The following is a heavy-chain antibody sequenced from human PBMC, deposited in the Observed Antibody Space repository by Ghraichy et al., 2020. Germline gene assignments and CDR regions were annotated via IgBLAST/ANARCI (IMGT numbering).Heavy chain of an antibody. D-gene: IGHD6-13*01. V-gene: IGHV3-21*01. CDR3: AREDSSIVLGGMDV. CDR2: ISSSSSYK. J-gene: IGHJ6*02. CDR1: GFTFSSYS. Sequence: GGSLRLSCAASGFTFSSYSMNWVRQAPGKGLEWVSSISSSSSYKYYADSVKGRFTISRDNAKNSLYLQMNSLRAEDTAVYYCAREDSSIVLGGMDVWGHGTTVTVSS.